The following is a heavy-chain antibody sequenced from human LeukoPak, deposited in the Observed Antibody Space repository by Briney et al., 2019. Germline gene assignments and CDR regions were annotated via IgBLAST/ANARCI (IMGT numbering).Heavy chain of an antibody. V-gene: IGHV1-2*02. CDR3: ARDRDGYNLDAFDI. CDR2: INPNSGGT. J-gene: IGHJ3*02. Sequence: ASVKVSCKASGYTFIDYYMHWVRQAPGQGLEWMGWINPNSGGTNYAQNFQGRVTMTRDTSISTAYMELSRLRSDDTAVYYCARDRDGYNLDAFDIWGQGTMVTVSS. D-gene: IGHD5-24*01. CDR1: GYTFIDYY.